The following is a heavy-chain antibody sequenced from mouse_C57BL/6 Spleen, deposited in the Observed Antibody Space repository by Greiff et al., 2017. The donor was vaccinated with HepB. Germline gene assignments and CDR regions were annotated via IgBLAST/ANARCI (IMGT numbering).Heavy chain of an antibody. CDR2: IDPSDSYT. D-gene: IGHD2-5*01. Sequence: QVQLQQPGAELVKPGASVKLSCKASGYTFTSYWMQWVNQRPGQGLEWIGEIDPSDSYTNYNQKFKGKATLTVDTSSSTAYMQLSSLTSEDSAVYYCARYYSNYRYFDVWGTGTTVTVSS. CDR3: ARYYSNYRYFDV. J-gene: IGHJ1*03. CDR1: GYTFTSYW. V-gene: IGHV1-50*01.